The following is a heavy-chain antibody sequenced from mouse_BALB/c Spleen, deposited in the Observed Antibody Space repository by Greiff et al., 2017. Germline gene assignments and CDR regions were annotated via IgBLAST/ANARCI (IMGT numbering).Heavy chain of an antibody. CDR2: INPDSSTI. D-gene: IGHD4-1*01. Sequence: EVQLVESGGGLVQPGGSLKLSCAASGFDFSRYWMSWVRQAPGKGLEWIGEINPDSSTINYTPSLKDKFIISRDNAKNTLYLQMSKVRSEDTALYYCARRGTGPDAYYFDYWGQGTTLTVSS. J-gene: IGHJ2*01. V-gene: IGHV4-1*02. CDR1: GFDFSRYW. CDR3: ARRGTGPDAYYFDY.